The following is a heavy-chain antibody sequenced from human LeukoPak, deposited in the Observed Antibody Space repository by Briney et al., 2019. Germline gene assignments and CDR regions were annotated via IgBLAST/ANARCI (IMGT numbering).Heavy chain of an antibody. J-gene: IGHJ4*02. CDR2: INPSGGST. V-gene: IGHV1-46*01. D-gene: IGHD3-10*01. CDR1: GYTFRDYY. CDR3: ARVGGSDSGNYTFDY. Sequence: ASVKVSCKASGYTFRDYYMHWVRRAPGQGLEWTGMINPSGGSTSYAQKFQGRVTMTRDTSTSTVYMELSSLRSEDTAVYYCARVGGSDSGNYTFDYWGQGTLVTVSS.